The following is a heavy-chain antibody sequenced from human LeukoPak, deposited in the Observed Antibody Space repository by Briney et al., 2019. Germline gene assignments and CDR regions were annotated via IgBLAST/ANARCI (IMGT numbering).Heavy chain of an antibody. CDR1: GGSISSSSYY. CDR2: IYYSGST. J-gene: IGHJ3*02. V-gene: IGHV4-39*07. Sequence: PSETLSLTCTVSGGSISSSSYYWGWIRQPPGKGLEWIGSIYYSGSTYYNPSLKSRVTISVDTSKNQFSLKLSSVTAADTAVYYCARGRTMRAGGAFDIWGQGTMVTVSS. D-gene: IGHD3-22*01. CDR3: ARGRTMRAGGAFDI.